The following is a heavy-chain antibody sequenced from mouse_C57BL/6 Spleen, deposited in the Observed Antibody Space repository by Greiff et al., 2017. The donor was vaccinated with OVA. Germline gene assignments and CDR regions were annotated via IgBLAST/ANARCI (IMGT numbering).Heavy chain of an antibody. CDR3: AREGDYGSSYTFFDY. J-gene: IGHJ2*01. CDR2: INYDGSST. V-gene: IGHV5-16*01. CDR1: GFTFSDYY. D-gene: IGHD1-1*01. Sequence: EVKLVESEGGLVQPGRSLKLSCTASGFTFSDYYMAWVRQVPEKGLEWVANINYDGSSTYYLDSLKSRFIISRDNAKNILYLQMSSLKSEDTATYYCAREGDYGSSYTFFDYWGQGTTLTVSS.